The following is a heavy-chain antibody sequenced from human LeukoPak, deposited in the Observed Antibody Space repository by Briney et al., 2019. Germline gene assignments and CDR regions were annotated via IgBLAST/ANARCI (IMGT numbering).Heavy chain of an antibody. V-gene: IGHV3-7*01. J-gene: IGHJ6*03. CDR2: IKQDGSEK. CDR3: ARDPPLVSGPIYYYYYMDV. Sequence: GGSLRLSCAASGFTFSSYWMSWVRQAPGKGLEWVANIKQDGSEKYYVDSVKGRFIISRDNAKNSLYLQMSSLRAEDSAIYYCARDPPLVSGPIYYYYYMDVWGKGTTVTVSS. CDR1: GFTFSSYW. D-gene: IGHD5/OR15-5a*01.